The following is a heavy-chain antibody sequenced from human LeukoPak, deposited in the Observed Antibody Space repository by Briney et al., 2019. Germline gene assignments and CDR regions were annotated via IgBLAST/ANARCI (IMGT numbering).Heavy chain of an antibody. Sequence: GGSLRLSCAVSGITLSNYGMSWVRQAPGKGLEWVAGMSGSGGRTNYADSVKGRFTISRDNPKNTPYLQMNNLRAEDTAVYFCAKRGVVIRVILVGFHKEAYYFDSWGQGALVTVSS. J-gene: IGHJ4*02. CDR2: MSGSGGRT. CDR3: AKRGVVIRVILVGFHKEAYYFDS. CDR1: GITLSNYG. V-gene: IGHV3-23*01. D-gene: IGHD3-22*01.